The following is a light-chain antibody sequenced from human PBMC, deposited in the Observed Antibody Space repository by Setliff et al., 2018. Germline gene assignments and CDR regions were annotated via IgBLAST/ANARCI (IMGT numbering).Light chain of an antibody. CDR3: SSYADSNIFL. V-gene: IGLV2-8*02. J-gene: IGLJ1*01. CDR1: SNDVWGHNY. CDR2: DVT. Sequence: RAAEQSVTISCTGTSNDVWGHNYVSWYQQHPGKAPQLIIYDVTKRPSGVPDRFSGSKSGNTASLTVSGLQAEDEADYYCSSYADSNIFLFGTGTKVTV.